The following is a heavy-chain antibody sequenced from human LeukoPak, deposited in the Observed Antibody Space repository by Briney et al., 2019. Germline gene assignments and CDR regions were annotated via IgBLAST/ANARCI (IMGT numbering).Heavy chain of an antibody. CDR3: ARAIERLLWFRRQYYFDY. J-gene: IGHJ4*02. D-gene: IGHD3-10*01. CDR1: GYTFTSYA. CDR2: INTNTGNP. Sequence: ASVKVSCKASGYTFTSYAMNWVRQAPGQGLEWMGWINTNTGNPTYAQGFTGQFVFSLDTSVSTAYLQISSLKAEDTAVYYCARAIERLLWFRRQYYFDYWGQGTLVTVSS. V-gene: IGHV7-4-1*02.